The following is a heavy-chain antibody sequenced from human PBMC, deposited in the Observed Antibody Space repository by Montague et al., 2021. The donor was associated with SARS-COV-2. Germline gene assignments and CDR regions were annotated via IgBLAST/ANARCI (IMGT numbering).Heavy chain of an antibody. J-gene: IGHJ6*02. CDR3: AVNSNYYYYYGMDV. CDR1: GYSISSGYY. CDR2: IYHSGST. Sequence: SKTLSLTCTVSGYSISSGYYWGWIRQPPGKGLEWIGSIYHSGSTYYNPSLKSRVTISVDTSKNPFSLKLSSVTAADTAVYYCAVNSNYYYYYGMDVWGQGTTVTVSS. V-gene: IGHV4-38-2*02. D-gene: IGHD4-11*01.